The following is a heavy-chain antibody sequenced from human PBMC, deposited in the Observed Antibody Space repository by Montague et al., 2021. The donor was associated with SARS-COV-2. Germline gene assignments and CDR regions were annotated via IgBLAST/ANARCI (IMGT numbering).Heavy chain of an antibody. D-gene: IGHD2-8*01. J-gene: IGHJ2*01. CDR2: LYYSRST. CDR3: AREDAIDWYFDL. V-gene: IGHV4-59*01. CDR1: GGSISSYY. Sequence: SETLSLTCTVAGGSISSYYWSWIRQPPGKGLEWIGYLYYSRSTNXXPSLKGRVTISVDTSKNQFSLRLNSVTAADTAVYYCAREDAIDWYFDLWGRGTLVTVSS.